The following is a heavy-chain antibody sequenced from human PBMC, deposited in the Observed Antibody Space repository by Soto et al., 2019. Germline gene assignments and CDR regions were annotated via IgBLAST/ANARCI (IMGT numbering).Heavy chain of an antibody. D-gene: IGHD4-17*01. V-gene: IGHV4-34*01. Sequence: QVQLQQWGAGLLKPSETLSRTCTVYGGAFSGYYWSWILPPPGKGLEWIGAINHSGSTNYNTSLKKRDTIAGDTSKNQFSLKLSSVTAADTAVYYCARVYYGGNSGSYFDSWGQGTLVTVAS. CDR3: ARVYYGGNSGSYFDS. CDR2: INHSGST. J-gene: IGHJ4*02. CDR1: GGAFSGYY.